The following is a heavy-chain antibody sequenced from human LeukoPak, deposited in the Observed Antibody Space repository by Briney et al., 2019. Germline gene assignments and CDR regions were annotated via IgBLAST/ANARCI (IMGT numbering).Heavy chain of an antibody. CDR1: GGSISTYY. CDR2: IYYSGST. CDR3: ARRGGSYYGYFDY. D-gene: IGHD1-26*01. J-gene: IGHJ4*02. V-gene: IGHV4-59*08. Sequence: KPSETLSLTCTVSGGSISTYYWSWIRQPPGKGLEWIGYIYYSGSTNYNPSLKSRVTISVDTSKNQFSLKLSSVTAADTAVYYCARRGGSYYGYFDYWGQGTPVTVSS.